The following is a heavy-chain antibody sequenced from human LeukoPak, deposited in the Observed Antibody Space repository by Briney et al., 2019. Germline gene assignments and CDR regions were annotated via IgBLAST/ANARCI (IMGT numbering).Heavy chain of an antibody. D-gene: IGHD6-19*01. V-gene: IGHV4-59*08. CDR1: GGSISSYY. CDR2: IYYSGST. J-gene: IGHJ4*02. Sequence: SETLSLTCTVSGGSISSYYWSWIRQPPGKGLEWIGYIYYSGSTNYNPSLKSRVTISVDTSKNQFSLKLSSVTAADTAVYYCARLGDFRRSSGWYIFDYWGQGTLVTVSS. CDR3: ARLGDFRRSSGWYIFDY.